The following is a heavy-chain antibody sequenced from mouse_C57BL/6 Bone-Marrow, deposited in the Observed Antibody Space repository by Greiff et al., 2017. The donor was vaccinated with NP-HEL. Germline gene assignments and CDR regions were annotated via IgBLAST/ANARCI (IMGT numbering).Heavy chain of an antibody. D-gene: IGHD2-12*01. CDR3: AREYSLYFDY. J-gene: IGHJ2*01. V-gene: IGHV1-42*01. Sequence: EVKLVESGPELVKPGASVKISCKASGYSFTGYYMNWVKQSPEKSLERIGEINPSTGGTTYNQKFKAKATLTVDKSSSTAYMQLKSLTSEDSAVDYCAREYSLYFDYWGQGTTLTVSS. CDR1: GYSFTGYY. CDR2: INPSTGGT.